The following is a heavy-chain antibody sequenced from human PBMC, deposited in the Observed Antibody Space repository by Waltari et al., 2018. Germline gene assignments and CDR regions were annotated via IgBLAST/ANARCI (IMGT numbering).Heavy chain of an antibody. CDR3: ARYLNWGLPRFDN. Sequence: EVQLAESGGAVVRPGGSLGLTCVASGFEFNDYGMSWVRRVPGKGLEWVSGITWNGGIISYSDSVKGRFTITRDNDKNSLSLQMTSLRVEDTALYYCARYLNWGLPRFDNWGQGTQVTVSS. CDR1: GFEFNDYG. V-gene: IGHV3-20*04. D-gene: IGHD3-16*01. J-gene: IGHJ4*02. CDR2: ITWNGGII.